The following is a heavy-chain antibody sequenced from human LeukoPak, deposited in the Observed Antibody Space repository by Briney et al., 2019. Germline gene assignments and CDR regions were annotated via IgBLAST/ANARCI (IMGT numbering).Heavy chain of an antibody. CDR3: AKERRRVDTSMIRSYFFDS. J-gene: IGHJ4*02. CDR1: GFTFSSSA. Sequence: GGCLRLSCAASGFTFSSSAMSWVRQTPSKGLEWLSSITGDGVTTYYADSVKGRFTISRDNSKNILFLQMNSLRAEDSASYFCAKERRRVDTSMIRSYFFDSWGQGTPVTVSS. D-gene: IGHD3-16*01. CDR2: ITGDGVTT. V-gene: IGHV3-23*01.